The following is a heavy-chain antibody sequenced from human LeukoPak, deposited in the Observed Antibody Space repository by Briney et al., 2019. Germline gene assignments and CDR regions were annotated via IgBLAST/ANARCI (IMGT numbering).Heavy chain of an antibody. V-gene: IGHV1-18*01. CDR3: ARENRPEFYYYGMDV. CDR1: GYTFTSYG. Sequence: ASVKVSCKASGYTFTSYGISWVRQAPGQGLEWMGWISAYNGNTNYAQKLQGRVTMTTDTSTSTAYMELRSLRSDDTAVYYCARENRPEFYYYGMDVWGQGTTVTVSS. J-gene: IGHJ6*02. CDR2: ISAYNGNT. D-gene: IGHD6-6*01.